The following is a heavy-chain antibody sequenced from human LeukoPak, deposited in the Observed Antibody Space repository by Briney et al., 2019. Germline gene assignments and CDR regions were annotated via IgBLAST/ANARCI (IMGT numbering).Heavy chain of an antibody. Sequence: GGSLRLSCAASGFTFSSYSVNWVRQAPGKGLEWVSSISSSSSYIYYADSVKGRFTISRDNAKNSLYLQMNSLRAEDTAVYYCARDKSGGSWGAYYYYYYMDVWGKGTTVTVSS. D-gene: IGHD1-26*01. CDR2: ISSSSSYI. CDR1: GFTFSSYS. V-gene: IGHV3-21*01. CDR3: ARDKSGGSWGAYYYYYYMDV. J-gene: IGHJ6*03.